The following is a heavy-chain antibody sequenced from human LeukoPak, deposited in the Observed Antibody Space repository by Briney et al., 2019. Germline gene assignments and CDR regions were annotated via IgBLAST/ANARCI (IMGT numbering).Heavy chain of an antibody. J-gene: IGHJ6*02. D-gene: IGHD2-2*01. CDR1: GFTVSSNY. Sequence: GGSLRLSCAASGFTVSSNYMSWVRQAPGKGLEWVSVIYSGGSTYYADSVKGRFTISRDNSKNTLYLRMNSLRAEDTAVYYCARDDIVVVPAAPYYGMDVWGQGTTVTVSS. V-gene: IGHV3-66*02. CDR3: ARDDIVVVPAAPYYGMDV. CDR2: IYSGGST.